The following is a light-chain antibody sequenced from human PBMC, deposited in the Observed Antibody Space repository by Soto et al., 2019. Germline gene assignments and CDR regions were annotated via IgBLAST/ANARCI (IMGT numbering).Light chain of an antibody. J-gene: IGKJ4*01. CDR1: QAVTSKF. Sequence: EIGLTQSAGTLSLSPGDEATRSCKTSQAVTSKFLAWYQQKPGQPPRLLILGASTRATGIADSFSGSGSGTDFTGTIASLEPADFQVEYGPQYGDSLLTFVGGTKVEIK. CDR2: GAS. V-gene: IGKV3-20*01. CDR3: PQYGDSLLT.